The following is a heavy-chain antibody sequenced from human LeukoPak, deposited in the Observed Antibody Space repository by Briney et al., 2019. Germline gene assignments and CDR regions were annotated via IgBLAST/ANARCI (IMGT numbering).Heavy chain of an antibody. J-gene: IGHJ4*02. D-gene: IGHD3-22*01. CDR2: ISGSGGST. CDR1: VFTFSSYA. Sequence: GGSLRLSCAASVFTFSSYAMSCVRQAPGKGLEWVSAISGSGGSTYYADSVKGRFTISRDNSKNTLYLQMNSLRAEDTAVYYCVKGPEEDYDSSGSHFDYWGQGTLVTVSS. V-gene: IGHV3-23*01. CDR3: VKGPEEDYDSSGSHFDY.